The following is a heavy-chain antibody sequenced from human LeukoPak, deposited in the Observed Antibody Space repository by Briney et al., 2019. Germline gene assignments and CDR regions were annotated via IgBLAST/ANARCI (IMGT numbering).Heavy chain of an antibody. V-gene: IGHV4-61*02. CDR2: VSISGGT. D-gene: IGHD2-15*01. J-gene: IGHJ4*02. CDR3: ARLRNVVLFDY. Sequence: SQTLSLTCTVSGDSISSDISYWSWIRQPAGKELEWIGRVSISGGTNYNPSLRSRVTISVDTSKNQFSLILSPVTAADTAMYFCARLRNVVLFDYWGQGTLVTVSS. CDR1: GDSISSDISY.